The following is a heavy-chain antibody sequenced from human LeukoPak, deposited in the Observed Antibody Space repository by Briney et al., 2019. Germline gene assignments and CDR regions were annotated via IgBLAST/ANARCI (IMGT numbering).Heavy chain of an antibody. CDR2: ISSSSVYT. D-gene: IGHD5-24*01. CDR3: AKTTGTDGYKGAFDI. Sequence: GGSLRLSRAASGFXFSDYYISWIRQAPGKGLEWISYISSSSVYTNYADSVKGRFTISRDNSKTTLYLQMSRLSAGDTAIYYCAKTTGTDGYKGAFDIWGQGTLVTVSS. V-gene: IGHV3-11*03. CDR1: GFXFSDYY. J-gene: IGHJ3*02.